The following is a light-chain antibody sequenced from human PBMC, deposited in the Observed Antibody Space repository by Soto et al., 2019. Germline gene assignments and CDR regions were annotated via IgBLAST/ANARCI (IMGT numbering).Light chain of an antibody. V-gene: IGLV2-14*01. Sequence: QSVLTQSPSASGSPGQSVTISCTGTSSDIGGYNSVSWYQQHPGKAPKVMIYEVNYRPSGVSNRFSGSKSGNTASLTISGLQAEDEADYYCSSYTSSSTGVFGTGTKVTVL. CDR3: SSYTSSSTGV. J-gene: IGLJ1*01. CDR1: SSDIGGYNS. CDR2: EVN.